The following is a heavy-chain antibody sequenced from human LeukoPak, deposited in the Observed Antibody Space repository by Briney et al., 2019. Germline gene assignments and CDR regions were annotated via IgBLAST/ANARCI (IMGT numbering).Heavy chain of an antibody. V-gene: IGHV4-61*01. J-gene: IGHJ4*02. D-gene: IGHD6-19*01. CDR3: AGNSSGWPKVDY. CDR2: IYYSGST. CDR1: GGSVSSGSYY. Sequence: PSETLSLTCTVSGGSVSSGSYYWSWIRQPPGEGLEWIGYIYYSGSTNYNPSLKSRVTISVDTSKNQFSLKLSSVTAADTAVYYCAGNSSGWPKVDYWGQGTLVTVSS.